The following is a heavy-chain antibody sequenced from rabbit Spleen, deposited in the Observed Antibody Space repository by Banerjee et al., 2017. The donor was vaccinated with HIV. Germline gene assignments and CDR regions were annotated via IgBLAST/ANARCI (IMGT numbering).Heavy chain of an antibody. V-gene: IGHV1S45*01. CDR2: IYPNYDYT. J-gene: IGHJ4*01. Sequence: QEELEESGGGLVKPEGSLTLTCKASGFSFSDRDVMCWVRQAPGKGLEWIAYIYPNYDYTDYASWVNGRFTISLDNAQNTVFLQVTGLTAADTATYFCARDLTGVIGWNFGWWGPGTLVTVS. CDR3: ARDLTGVIGWNFGW. D-gene: IGHD1-1*01. CDR1: GFSFSDRDV.